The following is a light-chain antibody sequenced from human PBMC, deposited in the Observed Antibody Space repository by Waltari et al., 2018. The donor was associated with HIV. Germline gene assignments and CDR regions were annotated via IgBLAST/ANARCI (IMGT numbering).Light chain of an antibody. CDR3: QQYRGLPLT. J-gene: IGKJ1*01. CDR2: GAS. CDR1: QNIGSSY. V-gene: IGKV3-20*01. Sequence: EIVLTQSPGTLSLSPGERATLPCRASQNIGSSYLAWYQHKPGQAPRLLISGASSRATGIPDRFSGSASGTDFTLTITRLEPEDFAVYYCQQYRGLPLTFGQGTTVEIK.